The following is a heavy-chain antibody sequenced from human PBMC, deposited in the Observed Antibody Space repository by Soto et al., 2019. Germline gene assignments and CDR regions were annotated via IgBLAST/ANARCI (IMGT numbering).Heavy chain of an antibody. CDR1: GFIFSSSA. D-gene: IGHD2-21*02. V-gene: IGHV3-23*01. J-gene: IGHJ6*02. CDR2: ISGSGGSI. CDR3: AKGGGDSLRYGMDV. Sequence: EVQLLDSGGGLVQPGGALRLSCSASGFIFSSSAMNWVRQAPGKGLEWVSAISGSGGSIYYADSVKGRFTISRDNSKTKLYLQMDSLRAEDTAVYYCAKGGGDSLRYGMDVWGQGTTGTVSS.